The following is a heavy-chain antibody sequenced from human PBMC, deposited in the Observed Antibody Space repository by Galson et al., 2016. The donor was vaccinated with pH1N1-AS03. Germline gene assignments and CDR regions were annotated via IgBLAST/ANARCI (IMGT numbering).Heavy chain of an antibody. CDR2: ISGSGNNT. Sequence: SLRLSCAASGFTFGSFAMSWVRQAPGKGLEWVSAISGSGNNTYYGDSVKGRLTISRDNSKNMLYLQMNSLRAEDTAVYYCAKDKGLGGGSCYQYWDQGTLVTVSS. J-gene: IGHJ4*02. CDR3: AKDKGLGGGSCYQY. V-gene: IGHV3-23*01. D-gene: IGHD2-15*01. CDR1: GFTFGSFA.